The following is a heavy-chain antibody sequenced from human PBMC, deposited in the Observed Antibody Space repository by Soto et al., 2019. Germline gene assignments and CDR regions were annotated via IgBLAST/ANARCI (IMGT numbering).Heavy chain of an antibody. J-gene: IGHJ4*02. CDR2: ISWNSGSI. V-gene: IGHV3-9*01. CDR1: GFTFDDYA. Sequence: EVQLVESGGGLVQPGRSLRLSCAASGFTFDDYAMHWVRQAPGKGLAWYSGISWNSGSIGDADSVKGRFTISRDNAKNTLYLQMKSLRAEDTALYYYENARFWGGYYSLVDYWGQGTLVTVSS. D-gene: IGHD3-3*01. CDR3: ENARFWGGYYSLVDY.